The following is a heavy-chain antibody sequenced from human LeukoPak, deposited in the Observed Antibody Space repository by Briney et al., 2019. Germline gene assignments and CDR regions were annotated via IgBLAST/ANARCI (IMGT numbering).Heavy chain of an antibody. D-gene: IGHD1-1*01. V-gene: IGHV3-53*01. Sequence: GGSLRLSCAASGFAVRINHMSWVRQAPGKGLEWVPVISSGGSTYYADSVKGRFTISRDNSKNTLFLQMNSLRAEDTAVYYCAREFGATTSNYFDYWGQGTLVTVSS. CDR1: GFAVRINH. CDR2: ISSGGST. J-gene: IGHJ4*02. CDR3: AREFGATTSNYFDY.